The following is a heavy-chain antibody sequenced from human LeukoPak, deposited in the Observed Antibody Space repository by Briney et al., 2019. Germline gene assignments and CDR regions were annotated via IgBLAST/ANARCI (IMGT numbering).Heavy chain of an antibody. CDR2: INHSGST. D-gene: IGHD2-21*01. V-gene: IGHV4-34*01. CDR3: ARVSIIASSHYYYGMDV. Sequence: SETLSLTCAVYGGSFSGYYWSWIRQPPGKGLEWIGEINHSGSTNYNPSLKSRVTISVDTSKNQFSLKLSSVTAADTAVHYCARVSIIASSHYYYGMDVWGQGTTVTVSS. CDR1: GGSFSGYY. J-gene: IGHJ6*02.